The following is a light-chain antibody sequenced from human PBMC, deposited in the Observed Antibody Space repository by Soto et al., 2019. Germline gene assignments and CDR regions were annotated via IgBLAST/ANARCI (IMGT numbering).Light chain of an antibody. CDR3: QQYDNLPT. V-gene: IGKV1-33*01. CDR1: PNINNY. CDR2: DAS. Sequence: DIPMTQSPSSLSASVGDRVTITCQASPNINNYLNWDQQKPGRATKLLIDDASNLEAGVPSRFRGSGSGTDFTFTISRLQPEDIATYYCQQYDNLPTFGQGTRLEIK. J-gene: IGKJ5*01.